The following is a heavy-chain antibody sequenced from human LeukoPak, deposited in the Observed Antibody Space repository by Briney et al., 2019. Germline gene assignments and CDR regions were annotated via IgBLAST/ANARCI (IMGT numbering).Heavy chain of an antibody. CDR3: ARLSDCSGGSCYSGGVFYWFDP. Sequence: TSVKVSCKASGGTFSSYAISWVRQAPGQGLEWMGRIIPILGIANYAQKFQGRVTINADKSTSTDYMELSSLRSEDRGVYYCARLSDCSGGSCYSGGVFYWFDPWGQGTLVTVSS. J-gene: IGHJ5*02. D-gene: IGHD2-15*01. V-gene: IGHV1-69*04. CDR2: IIPILGIA. CDR1: GGTFSSYA.